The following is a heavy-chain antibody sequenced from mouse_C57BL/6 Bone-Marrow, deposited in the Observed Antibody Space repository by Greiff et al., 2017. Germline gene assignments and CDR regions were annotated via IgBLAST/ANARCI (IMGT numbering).Heavy chain of an antibody. D-gene: IGHD1-1*01. CDR1: GYTFTSYW. V-gene: IGHV1-69*01. CDR3: ARNYYGSSFDY. Sequence: QVQLQQPGAELVMPGASVKLSCKASGYTFTSYWMHWVKQRPGQGLDWIGEIDPSDSYTNYNQKFKGKSTLTVDKSSSTADMQLSSLTSEDSAVYYCARNYYGSSFDYWGQGTTLTVSS. CDR2: IDPSDSYT. J-gene: IGHJ2*01.